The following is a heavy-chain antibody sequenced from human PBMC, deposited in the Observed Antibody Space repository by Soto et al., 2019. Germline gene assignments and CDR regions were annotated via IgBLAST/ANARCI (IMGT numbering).Heavy chain of an antibody. CDR2: ISVSGGST. D-gene: IGHD2-2*01. Sequence: EVQLLESGGGSVQPGGSLRLSCVASGHTFQNYAMTWVRQAPGKGLEWVSGISVSGGSTYYAGSVRGRFTISRDDSNNTLYLALSSLRAEDTAVYYGAKVSMGIGVVAAALNWGQGTLVTVS. CDR1: GHTFQNYA. CDR3: AKVSMGIGVVAAALN. V-gene: IGHV3-23*01. J-gene: IGHJ4*02.